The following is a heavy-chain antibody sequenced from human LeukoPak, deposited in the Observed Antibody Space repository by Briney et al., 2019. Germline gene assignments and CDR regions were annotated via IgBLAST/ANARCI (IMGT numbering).Heavy chain of an antibody. CDR3: ARDSKYYYDTSRWRPPVDY. Sequence: ASVTVSCRASGFTFTSYAISWVRQAPGQGLEWMGWISAYNGDTNYAQKLQGRITMTTDTSTTTAYMELRSLRSDDTAVYYCARDSKYYYDTSRWRPPVDYWGQGTLVTVSS. CDR1: GFTFTSYA. D-gene: IGHD3-22*01. CDR2: ISAYNGDT. V-gene: IGHV1-18*01. J-gene: IGHJ4*02.